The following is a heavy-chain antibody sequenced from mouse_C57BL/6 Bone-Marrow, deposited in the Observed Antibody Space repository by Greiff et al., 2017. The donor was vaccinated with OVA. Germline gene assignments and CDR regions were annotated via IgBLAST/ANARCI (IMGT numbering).Heavy chain of an antibody. V-gene: IGHV1-50*01. CDR1: GYTFTSYW. D-gene: IGHD1-1*01. Sequence: QVQLQQPGAELVKPGASVKLSCKASGYTFTSYWMQWVKQRPGQGLEWIGEIDPSDSYTNYNQKFKGKATLTVDTSSSTAYMQLSSLTSEDSAVYYCARITTVPYYFDYWGQGTTLTVSS. CDR3: ARITTVPYYFDY. J-gene: IGHJ2*01. CDR2: IDPSDSYT.